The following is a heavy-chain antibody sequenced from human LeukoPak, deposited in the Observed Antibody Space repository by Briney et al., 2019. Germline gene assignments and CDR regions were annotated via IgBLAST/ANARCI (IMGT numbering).Heavy chain of an antibody. D-gene: IGHD3-10*01. CDR3: ARGMNYYGSGSYYNWFDP. Sequence: SETLSLTCAVYGGSFSGYYWSWIRQPPGKGLEWIGEINHSGSTNYNPSLKSRVTISVDTSKNQFPLKLSSVTAADTAVYYCARGMNYYGSGSYYNWFDPWGQGTLVTVSS. CDR2: INHSGST. J-gene: IGHJ5*02. V-gene: IGHV4-34*01. CDR1: GGSFSGYY.